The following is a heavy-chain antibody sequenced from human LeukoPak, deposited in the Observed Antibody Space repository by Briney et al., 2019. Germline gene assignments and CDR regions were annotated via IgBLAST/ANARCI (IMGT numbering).Heavy chain of an antibody. Sequence: GGSLRLSCAASGFTFSSYGMHWVRQAPGKGLEWVAFIRYDGGNKYYADSVKGRFTISRDNSKNTLYLQMNSLRAEDTAVYYCARAGLTVRTRIFSGWFDPWGQGTLVTVSS. J-gene: IGHJ5*02. V-gene: IGHV3-30*02. CDR3: ARAGLTVRTRIFSGWFDP. CDR1: GFTFSSYG. CDR2: IRYDGGNK. D-gene: IGHD4-11*01.